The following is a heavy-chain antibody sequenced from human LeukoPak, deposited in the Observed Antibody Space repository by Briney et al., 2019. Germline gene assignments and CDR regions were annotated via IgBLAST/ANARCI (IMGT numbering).Heavy chain of an antibody. CDR1: GFTFSSYA. Sequence: GGSLRLSCAASGFTFSSYAMSWVRQAPGKGLEWVSAISGSGSSTYYADSVKGRFTISRDNSKNTLYLQMNSLRAEDTAVYYCAKVEASYGDYYFGYWGQGTLVTVSS. V-gene: IGHV3-23*01. CDR2: ISGSGSST. D-gene: IGHD4-17*01. CDR3: AKVEASYGDYYFGY. J-gene: IGHJ4*02.